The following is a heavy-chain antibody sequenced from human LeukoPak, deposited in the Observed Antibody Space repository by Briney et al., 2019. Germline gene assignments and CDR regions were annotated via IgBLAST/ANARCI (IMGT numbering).Heavy chain of an antibody. CDR2: ISAYNGNT. D-gene: IGHD3-9*01. CDR1: GYTFTSYG. V-gene: IGHV1-18*01. CDR3: AKGRIYDILTGSDY. J-gene: IGHJ4*02. Sequence: GASVKVSCKASGYTFTSYGISWVRQAPGQGLEWMGWISAYNGNTNYAQKLQGRVTMTTDTSTSTAYMELRSLRSDDTAVYYCAKGRIYDILTGSDYWGQGTLVTVSS.